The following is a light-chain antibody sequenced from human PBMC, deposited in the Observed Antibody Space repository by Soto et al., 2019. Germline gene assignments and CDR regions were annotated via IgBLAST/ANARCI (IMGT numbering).Light chain of an antibody. CDR2: GAS. CDR3: QQYGSSPPYT. CDR1: QSVSSSY. Sequence: EIVWTQSPGTLSLSPGERATLSCRASQSVSSSYLACYQQKPCQAPRLLIYGASGSATGIPDRFSGSGFGTDFTLTISRLEPEDFELYYCQQYGSSPPYTFGQGTKLEIK. J-gene: IGKJ2*01. V-gene: IGKV3-20*01.